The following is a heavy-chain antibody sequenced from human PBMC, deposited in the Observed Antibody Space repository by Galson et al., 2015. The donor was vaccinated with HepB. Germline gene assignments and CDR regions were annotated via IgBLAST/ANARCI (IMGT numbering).Heavy chain of an antibody. CDR1: GFTFRNYW. J-gene: IGHJ6*02. CDR3: ARGGRRVAGGAYSNYGMDV. V-gene: IGHV3-7*01. CDR2: IKQDGSEK. D-gene: IGHD3-16*01. Sequence: SLRLSCAGSGFTFRNYWLCWVRQAPGKGLEWVANIKQDGSEKYYVDSVKGRFTISRDNAKNSVYLQMNNLGAEDTAVYYCARGGRRVAGGAYSNYGMDVWGQGTTVTVS.